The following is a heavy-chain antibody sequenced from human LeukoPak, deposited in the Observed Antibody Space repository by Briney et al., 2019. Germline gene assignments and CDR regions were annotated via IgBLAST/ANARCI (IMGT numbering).Heavy chain of an antibody. CDR2: IHHSGST. CDR1: GDSISSGDYS. J-gene: IGHJ4*02. D-gene: IGHD4-23*01. CDR3: ARNDYDGKTGRHY. Sequence: SQTLSLTCAVSGDSISSGDYSWTWIRQPPGKGLEWIGYIHHSGSTYYNPSLKSRVTISIDGSKNQFSLKLNSVTAADTAVYYCARNDYDGKTGRHYWGQGTLVTVSS. V-gene: IGHV4-30-2*01.